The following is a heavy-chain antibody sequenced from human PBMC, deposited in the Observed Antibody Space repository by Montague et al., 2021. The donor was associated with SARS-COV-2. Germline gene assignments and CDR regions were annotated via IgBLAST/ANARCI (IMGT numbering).Heavy chain of an antibody. J-gene: IGHJ5*02. CDR2: TYYRSKCYN. V-gene: IGHV6-1*01. D-gene: IGHD2-8*01. Sequence: CAISGDSVASNGAAWNWIRQSPSRGLEWLGGTYYRSKCYNDYAVSVKSRITINPDTSKNQFSLQLNSVTPEDTAVYYCARDDPYCTSGVCYTGNWFDPWGQGTLVTVSS. CDR1: GDSVASNGAA. CDR3: ARDDPYCTSGVCYTGNWFDP.